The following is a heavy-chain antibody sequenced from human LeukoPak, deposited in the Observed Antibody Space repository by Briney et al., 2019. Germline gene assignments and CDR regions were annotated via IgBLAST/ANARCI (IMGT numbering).Heavy chain of an antibody. CDR2: INDLGAT. CDR1: GFTFSSYA. D-gene: IGHD2-8*01. Sequence: GESLRLSCAASGFTFSSYAMSWVRQAPGQGLQWVSGINDLGATFYADSVKGRFTISRDNSQNMLYLQMNSHRAEDTPVYYCTKDLCTTAMCIAGFDFWGRGTLVTVSS. V-gene: IGHV3-23*01. J-gene: IGHJ4*02. CDR3: TKDLCTTAMCIAGFDF.